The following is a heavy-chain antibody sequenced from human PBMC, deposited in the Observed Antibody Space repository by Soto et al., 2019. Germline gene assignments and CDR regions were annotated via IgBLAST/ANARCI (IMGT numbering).Heavy chain of an antibody. D-gene: IGHD6-13*01. V-gene: IGHV3-7*02. J-gene: IGHJ4*02. Sequence: EVHLEESGGGLVQPGGSLRLSCETSGFTFSSRWMTWVRQVPGKGLEWVANIKQDENGKEYVDSVKGRFTISRDNAKNSLYLQMNSLRAEDTAVYYCATHDGPAAAGLVLDFWGQGTLVTVSS. CDR3: ATHDGPAAAGLVLDF. CDR2: IKQDENGK. CDR1: GFTFSSRW.